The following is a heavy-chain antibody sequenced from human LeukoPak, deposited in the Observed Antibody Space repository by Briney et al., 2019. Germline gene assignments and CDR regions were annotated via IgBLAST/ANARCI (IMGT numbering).Heavy chain of an antibody. Sequence: SETLSLTCTVSGGSISSSSYYWGWIRQPAGKGLEWIGRIYTSGSTNYNPSLKSRVTISVDTSKNQFSLKLSSVTAADTAVYYCAREEDIWGQGTMVTVSS. CDR2: IYTSGST. CDR1: GGSISSSSYY. V-gene: IGHV4-61*02. CDR3: AREEDI. J-gene: IGHJ3*02.